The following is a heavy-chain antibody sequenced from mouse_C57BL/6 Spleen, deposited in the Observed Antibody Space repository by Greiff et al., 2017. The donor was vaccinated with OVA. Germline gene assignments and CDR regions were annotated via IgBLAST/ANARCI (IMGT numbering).Heavy chain of an antibody. D-gene: IGHD2-5*01. Sequence: QVQLQQSGAELVRPGASVKLSCKASGYTFTDYYINWVKQRPGQGLEWIARIYPGSGNTYYNEKFKGKATLTAEKSSSTAYMQLSSLTSEDSAVYFCARCSYYSTPWFAYWGQGTLVTVSA. V-gene: IGHV1-76*01. J-gene: IGHJ3*01. CDR2: IYPGSGNT. CDR1: GYTFTDYY. CDR3: ARCSYYSTPWFAY.